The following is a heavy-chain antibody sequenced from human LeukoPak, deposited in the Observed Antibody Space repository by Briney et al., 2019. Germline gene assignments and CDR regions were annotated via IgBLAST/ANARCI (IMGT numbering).Heavy chain of an antibody. V-gene: IGHV1-69*13. CDR1: GGTFSSYA. CDR3: AREGYSYGHDTFDY. D-gene: IGHD5-18*01. Sequence: ASVKVSCKASGGTFSSYAISWVRQAPGQGLEWVGGIIPIFGTANYAQKFQGRVTITADESTSTAYMELSSLRSEDTAVYYCAREGYSYGHDTFDYWGQGTLVTVSS. J-gene: IGHJ4*02. CDR2: IIPIFGTA.